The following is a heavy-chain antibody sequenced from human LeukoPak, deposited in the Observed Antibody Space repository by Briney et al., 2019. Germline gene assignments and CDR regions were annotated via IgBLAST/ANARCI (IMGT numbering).Heavy chain of an antibody. CDR2: ISSSSSYI. J-gene: IGHJ4*02. Sequence: GGSLRLSCAASGFTFNFYGMSWVRQAPGKGLEWVSSISSSSSYIYYADSVKGRFTVSRDNAKNSVYLQMNSLRAEDTAVYYCARDKWLTTTHYFDYWGQGTLVTVSS. D-gene: IGHD4-11*01. V-gene: IGHV3-21*01. CDR1: GFTFNFYG. CDR3: ARDKWLTTTHYFDY.